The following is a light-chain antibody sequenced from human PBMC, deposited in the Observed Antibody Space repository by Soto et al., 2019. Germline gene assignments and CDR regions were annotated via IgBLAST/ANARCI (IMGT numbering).Light chain of an antibody. CDR2: GAS. V-gene: IGKV3-20*01. CDR3: QQYGGSPT. J-gene: IGKJ4*01. Sequence: EIVLTQSPGTLSLSPGERATLSCRSSQTFSSRFLAWYQQKPGQAPRLVMYGASSRAADIPDRFSGRGTGTDFTLTISRLEPEDCAVYYCQQYGGSPTFGGGTRVEIK. CDR1: QTFSSRF.